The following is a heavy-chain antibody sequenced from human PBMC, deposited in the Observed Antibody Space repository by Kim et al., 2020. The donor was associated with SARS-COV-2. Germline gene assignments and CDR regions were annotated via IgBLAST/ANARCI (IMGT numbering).Heavy chain of an antibody. D-gene: IGHD6-19*01. CDR2: TYYGSKWSS. Sequence: SQTLSLTCAISGDSVSSHSAVWNWIRQSPSRGLEWLGRTYYGSKWSSNYADSVKSRIIINADTSKNQVSLQLNSVTPEDTAVYYCTRRLGRSSQYNGMDVWGQGTTVTVSS. CDR3: TRRLGRSSQYNGMDV. CDR1: GDSVSSHSAV. V-gene: IGHV6-1*01. J-gene: IGHJ6*02.